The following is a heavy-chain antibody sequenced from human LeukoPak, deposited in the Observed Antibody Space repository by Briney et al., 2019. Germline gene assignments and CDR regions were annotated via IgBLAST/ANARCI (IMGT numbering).Heavy chain of an antibody. J-gene: IGHJ5*02. D-gene: IGHD3-10*01. CDR3: VRDLPRTSGP. CDR1: GFTFSSYW. CDR2: INSDGSST. V-gene: IGHV3-74*01. Sequence: GGSLRLSCAASGFTFSSYWMHWVRQAPGEGLVWVSRINSDGSSTSYADSVKGRFTISRDNAKNTLYLQMNSLRAEDTAVYYCVRDLPRTSGPWGQGTLVTVSS.